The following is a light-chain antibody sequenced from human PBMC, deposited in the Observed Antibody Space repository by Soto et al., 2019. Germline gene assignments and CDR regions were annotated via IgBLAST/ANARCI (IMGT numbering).Light chain of an antibody. V-gene: IGKV3-20*01. CDR3: QQYGSSPTT. J-gene: IGKJ3*01. CDR1: QSVSNTF. Sequence: EIVLTQSPGTLSLSPGERATLSCRASQSVSNTFLAWYQHKPGQAPRLLIYGASRRATGIPDRFTGGGSGTDFTLTISGPEPEDFAVYYCQQYGSSPTTFGPGTKVDI. CDR2: GAS.